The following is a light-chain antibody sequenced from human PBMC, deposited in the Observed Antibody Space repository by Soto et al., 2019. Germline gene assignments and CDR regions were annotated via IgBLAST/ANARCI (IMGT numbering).Light chain of an antibody. Sequence: QSALTQPRSVSGSPGQSVTISCTGTSSDVGGYTSVSWYQQHPGKAPKVMIYAVTKRPSGVPDRFSGSKSGNTASLTISGLQAEDEADYYCSSYAGSYAYVFGTGTQLTVL. CDR3: SSYAGSYAYV. CDR1: SSDVGGYTS. CDR2: AVT. J-gene: IGLJ1*01. V-gene: IGLV2-11*01.